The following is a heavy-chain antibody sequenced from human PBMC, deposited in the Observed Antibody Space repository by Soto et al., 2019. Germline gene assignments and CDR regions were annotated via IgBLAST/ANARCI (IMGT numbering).Heavy chain of an antibody. Sequence: QITLKESGPTLVKSTQTLTLTCTFSGFSLTISGVGVGWIRQPPGKALEWLALIYWDDVKRHSPSLRSRITITNDTSHNHVVLTMTNMDPVDTATYFCARRPLNADYSDSSGYPSNWYFDLWGRSTLVTVSS. D-gene: IGHD3-22*01. CDR3: ARRPLNADYSDSSGYPSNWYFDL. CDR2: IYWDDVK. J-gene: IGHJ2*01. V-gene: IGHV2-5*02. CDR1: GFSLTISGVG.